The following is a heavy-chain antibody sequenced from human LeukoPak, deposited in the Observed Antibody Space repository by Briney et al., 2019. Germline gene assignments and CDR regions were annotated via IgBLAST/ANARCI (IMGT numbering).Heavy chain of an antibody. CDR2: IKQDGSEK. D-gene: IGHD3-10*01. CDR1: GFTFRNYW. Sequence: GGSLRLSCAASGFTFRNYWMSWVRQAPGKGLEWVANIKQDGSEKYYVDSVKGRFTISRDNAKNSLYLQMNSLRAEDTAVYYCARGAHYYGSGSWGQGTLVTVSS. V-gene: IGHV3-7*01. J-gene: IGHJ4*02. CDR3: ARGAHYYGSGS.